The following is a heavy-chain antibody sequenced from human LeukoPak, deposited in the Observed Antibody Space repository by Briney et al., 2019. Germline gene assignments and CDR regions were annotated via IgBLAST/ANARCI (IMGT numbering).Heavy chain of an antibody. V-gene: IGHV4-34*01. CDR2: INHSGST. D-gene: IGHD3-10*01. CDR1: GGSFSGYY. CDR3: ARGGTYYYGSGSYYGA. J-gene: IGHJ5*02. Sequence: PSETLSLTCAVYGGSFSGYYWSWIRQPPGKGLEWIGEINHSGSTNYNPSLKSRVTISVDTSKNQFSLKPSSVTAADTAVYYCARGGTYYYGSGSYYGAWGQGTLVTVSS.